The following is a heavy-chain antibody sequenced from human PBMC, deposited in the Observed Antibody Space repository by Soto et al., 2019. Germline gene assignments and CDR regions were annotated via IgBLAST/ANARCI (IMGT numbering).Heavy chain of an antibody. Sequence: SETLSLTCTVSGGSISSSSHYWTWIRQHPGKGLEWIGYIYYTGITYYNPSLKSRITISKDMSGAQFSLQLSSVTAADTAVYYCARGREEAGGPFDHWGQGIMVTVSS. CDR1: GGSISSSSHY. CDR2: IYYTGIT. V-gene: IGHV4-31*03. D-gene: IGHD3-10*01. J-gene: IGHJ4*02. CDR3: ARGREEAGGPFDH.